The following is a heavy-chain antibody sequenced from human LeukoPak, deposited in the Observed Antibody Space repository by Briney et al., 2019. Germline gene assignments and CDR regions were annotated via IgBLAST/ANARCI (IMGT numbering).Heavy chain of an antibody. CDR1: GGSFSGYY. J-gene: IGHJ6*03. Sequence: SQTLSLTRAVYGGSFSGYYWSWIRQPPGKWREWIGEINHSGSTNYNPSLKSRVTISVDTSKNQFSLTLSSVTAADTAVYYCARRGGNYYGSGSYRYYYYYMDVWGKGTTVTVSS. V-gene: IGHV4-34*01. CDR2: INHSGST. CDR3: ARRGGNYYGSGSYRYYYYYMDV. D-gene: IGHD3-10*01.